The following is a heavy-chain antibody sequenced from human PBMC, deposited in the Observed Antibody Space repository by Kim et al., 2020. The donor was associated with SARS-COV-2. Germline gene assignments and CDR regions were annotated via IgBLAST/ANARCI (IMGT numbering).Heavy chain of an antibody. CDR1: GGTFSSYA. D-gene: IGHD6-25*01. J-gene: IGHJ6*01. CDR3: STRRRSRSGNIYYYYGMEV. V-gene: IGHV1-69*04. Sequence: SVKVSCKASGGTFSSYAISWVRQAPGQGLEWMGRIIPTLGIANYAQKFQCRVTITVDKSTSTAYMELSSLRSEDTAVYYCSTRRRSRSGNIYYYYGMEV. CDR2: IIPTLGIA.